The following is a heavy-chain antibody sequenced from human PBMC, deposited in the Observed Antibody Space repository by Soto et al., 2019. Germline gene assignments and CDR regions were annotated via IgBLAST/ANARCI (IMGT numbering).Heavy chain of an antibody. CDR1: GFTVSSNY. V-gene: IGHV3-66*01. D-gene: IGHD3-3*01. J-gene: IGHJ6*03. Sequence: GGSLRLSCAASGFTVSSNYMSWVRQAPGKGLEWVSVIYSGGSTYYADSVKGRFTISRDNSKNTLYLQMNSLRAEDTAVYYCARVTIYYYYMDVWGKGTTVTVSS. CDR3: ARVTIYYYYMDV. CDR2: IYSGGST.